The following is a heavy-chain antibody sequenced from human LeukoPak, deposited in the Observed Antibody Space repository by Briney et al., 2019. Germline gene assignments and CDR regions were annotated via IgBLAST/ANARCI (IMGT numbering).Heavy chain of an antibody. D-gene: IGHD3-22*01. CDR1: GFTFSRRD. Sequence: PGGSLRLSCAASGFTFSRRDMNWVRQAPGKGLEWVSTIDTTGGIHYADSVRGRFTISRDDSKNTVFLQMNSLRADDTAIYYCTSSYFETSHYTHYHFDYWGRGTLVTVPP. CDR2: IDTTGGI. V-gene: IGHV3-23*01. J-gene: IGHJ4*02. CDR3: TSSYFETSHYTHYHFDY.